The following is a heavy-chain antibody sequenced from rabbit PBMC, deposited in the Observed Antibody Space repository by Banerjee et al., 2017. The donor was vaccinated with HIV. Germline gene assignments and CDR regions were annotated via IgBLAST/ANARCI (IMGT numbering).Heavy chain of an antibody. Sequence: QQQLEESGGGLVKPGGTLTLTCTASGIDFSSYYYMCWVRQAPGKGLEWIACIYAGSSGTTYYANWAKGRFTISKTSSTTVTLQMTSLTAADTATYLCAGSLVDNANLWGPGTLVTVS. J-gene: IGHJ4*01. CDR2: IYAGSSGTT. CDR3: AGSLVDNANL. CDR1: GIDFSSYYY. V-gene: IGHV1S45*01. D-gene: IGHD1-1*01.